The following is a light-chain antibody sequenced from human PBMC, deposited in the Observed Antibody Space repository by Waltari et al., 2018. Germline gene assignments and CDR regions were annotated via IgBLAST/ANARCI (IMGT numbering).Light chain of an antibody. V-gene: IGLV1-36*01. CDR1: SPNIGNTA. CDR2: SDV. J-gene: IGLJ2*01. Sequence: QSVLTQPPSVSEAPRQMVTISCSGSSPNIGNTAVNLYQKPPGKAPKLLINSDVMLPYGFSDRSSGSKSGTSASLAIIWRQSEDEADYYCAAWDDSLNGPVFGGGTKLTVL. CDR3: AAWDDSLNGPV.